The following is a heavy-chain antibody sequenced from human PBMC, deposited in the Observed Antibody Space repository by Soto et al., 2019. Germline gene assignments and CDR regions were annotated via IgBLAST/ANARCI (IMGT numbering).Heavy chain of an antibody. CDR3: ARATWGYSSSPRGDWFDP. CDR1: GGSISSGGYY. J-gene: IGHJ5*02. V-gene: IGHV4-31*03. D-gene: IGHD6-13*01. CDR2: IYYSGST. Sequence: QVQLQESGPGLVKPSQTLSLTCTVSGGSISSGGYYWSWIRQHPGKGLEWIGYIYYSGSTYYNPSLKGRVTISVDTSKSQFSLKLSSVTAADPAVYYCARATWGYSSSPRGDWFDPWGQGTLVTVSS.